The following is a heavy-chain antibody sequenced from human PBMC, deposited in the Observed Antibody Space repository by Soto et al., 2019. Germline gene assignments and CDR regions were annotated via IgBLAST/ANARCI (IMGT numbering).Heavy chain of an antibody. V-gene: IGHV1-2*04. CDR2: INPNSGGT. D-gene: IGHD1-1*01. CDR1: GYTFTGYY. Sequence: ASVKVSCTASGYTFTGYYMHWLRQSPGQGLEWMGWINPNSGGTNYAQKFQGWVTMTRDTSISTAYMELSRLRSDDTAVYYCARDRAVNWNRNFDYWGQGTLVTVSS. CDR3: ARDRAVNWNRNFDY. J-gene: IGHJ4*02.